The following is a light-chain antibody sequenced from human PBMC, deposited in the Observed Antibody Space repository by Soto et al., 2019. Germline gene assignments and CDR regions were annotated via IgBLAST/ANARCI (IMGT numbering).Light chain of an antibody. V-gene: IGKV3-20*01. CDR3: QLYGSSPPRYT. CDR2: AAS. Sequence: EIVLTQSPGTLYLSPGERATLSCRASQSVSSNYLAWYQQKRGQAPRLLIYAASARATGIPDRFSGSVSGTDFTLTISRLEPEDFAVYFCQLYGSSPPRYTFVQGTKLEIK. CDR1: QSVSSNY. J-gene: IGKJ2*01.